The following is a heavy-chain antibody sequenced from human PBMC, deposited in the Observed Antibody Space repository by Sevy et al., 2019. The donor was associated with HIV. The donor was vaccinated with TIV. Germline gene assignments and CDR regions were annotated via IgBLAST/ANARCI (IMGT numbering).Heavy chain of an antibody. V-gene: IGHV3-21*04. CDR3: ASDRGVGTSSYGMDV. Sequence: GGSLRLSCAASGFTFSSYSMNWXRQAPGKGLEWVSSISSGSTYIYYVDSVKGRFTISRDNAKNSLYLQMNSLRAEDTVVYYCASDRGVGTSSYGMDVWGQGTTVTVSS. J-gene: IGHJ6*02. CDR1: GFTFSSYS. D-gene: IGHD1-26*01. CDR2: ISSGSTYI.